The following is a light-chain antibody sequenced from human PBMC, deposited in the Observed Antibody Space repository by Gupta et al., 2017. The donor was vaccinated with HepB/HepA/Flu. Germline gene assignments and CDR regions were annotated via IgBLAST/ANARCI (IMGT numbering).Light chain of an antibody. CDR2: GAS. Sequence: EIVMTQSPATLPVSPGERATLSCRASQSVSSDVAWSQHKPGQAPRVLIYGASTRAAGIPARFSGSGSGTEFTLTISSLQAEDFAIYYCQQYNIWPPTFGQGDQAGDQT. V-gene: IGKV3-15*01. CDR1: QSVSSD. J-gene: IGKJ2*01. CDR3: QQYNIWPPT.